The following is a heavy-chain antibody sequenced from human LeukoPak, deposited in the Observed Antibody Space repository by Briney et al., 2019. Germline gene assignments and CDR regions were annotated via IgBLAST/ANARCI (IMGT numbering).Heavy chain of an antibody. CDR1: GFTFSSYW. J-gene: IGHJ4*02. CDR3: ARFPGYYDILTGYDY. V-gene: IGHV3-7*01. Sequence: PGGSLRLSCVASGFTFSSYWMTWVRQAPGKGLEWVANIKQDGSEEYYVDSVKGRFTISRDNAKNSLYLQMNSLRAEDTAVYYCARFPGYYDILTGYDYWGQGTLVTVSS. D-gene: IGHD3-9*01. CDR2: IKQDGSEE.